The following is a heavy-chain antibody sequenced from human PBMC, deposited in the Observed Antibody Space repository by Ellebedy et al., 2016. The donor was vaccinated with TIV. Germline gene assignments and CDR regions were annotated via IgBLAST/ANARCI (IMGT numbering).Heavy chain of an antibody. CDR3: ARRTSGSFSGAFDM. D-gene: IGHD1-26*01. V-gene: IGHV1-69*13. CDR2: IITIFGTP. CDR1: GGTFSSNG. J-gene: IGHJ3*02. Sequence: AASVKVSCKASGGTFSSNGINWVRHVPGQGLEWMGGIITIFGTPIYAQKLQGRVTTTADESTSTVYMELRSLRSEDTAVYYCARRTSGSFSGAFDMWGQGTMVTVSS.